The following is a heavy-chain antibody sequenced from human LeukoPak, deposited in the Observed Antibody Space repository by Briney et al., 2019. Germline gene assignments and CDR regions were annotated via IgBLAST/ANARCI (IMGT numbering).Heavy chain of an antibody. V-gene: IGHV4-39*07. D-gene: IGHD4-17*01. Sequence: SETLSLTCTVSGGSTSSSDYYWGWIRQPPGKDLEWIGSIYYSGSTYYNPSLKSRVTISVDTSKNQFSLKLSSVTAADTAVYYCASSPYGDYYFDLWGRGTLVTVSS. J-gene: IGHJ2*01. CDR3: ASSPYGDYYFDL. CDR2: IYYSGST. CDR1: GGSTSSSDYY.